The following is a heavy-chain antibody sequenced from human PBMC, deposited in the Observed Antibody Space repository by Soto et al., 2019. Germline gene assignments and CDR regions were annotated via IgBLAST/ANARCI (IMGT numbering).Heavy chain of an antibody. D-gene: IGHD2-15*01. J-gene: IGHJ4*02. V-gene: IGHV1-18*01. CDR2: ISGYDGYT. Sequence: QVQLAQSGAEVKKPGASVKVSCKASGYTFTTYGISWVRQAPGQGLEWMGWISGYDGYTHYAQKVQGRVTMTTDTATSTAYMELRSLRSDDTAVYYCARDERRYCCGSTCYGYFDYWGQGTLVTVSS. CDR1: GYTFTTYG. CDR3: ARDERRYCCGSTCYGYFDY.